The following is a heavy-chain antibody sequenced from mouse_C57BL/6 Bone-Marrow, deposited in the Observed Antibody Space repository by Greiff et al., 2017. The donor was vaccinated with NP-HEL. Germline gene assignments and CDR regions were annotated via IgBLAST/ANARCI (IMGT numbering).Heavy chain of an antibody. Sequence: QVTLKVSGAELVKPGASVKMSCKASGYTFTTYPIEWMKQNHGKSLEWIGNFHPYNDDTKYNEKFNGKATLTVEKSSSTVYLELSRLTSDDAAVYYCARGSYDGYYEYFDYWGQGTTLTVSS. J-gene: IGHJ2*01. D-gene: IGHD2-3*01. CDR1: GYTFTTYP. CDR3: ARGSYDGYYEYFDY. CDR2: FHPYNDDT. V-gene: IGHV1-47*01.